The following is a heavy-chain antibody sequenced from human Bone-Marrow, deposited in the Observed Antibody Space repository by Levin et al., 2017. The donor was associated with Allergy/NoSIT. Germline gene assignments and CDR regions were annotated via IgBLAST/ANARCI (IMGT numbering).Heavy chain of an antibody. CDR2: LYYSGNT. J-gene: IGHJ5*02. CDR3: ARVDWGIRGDTENWFDP. V-gene: IGHV4-59*01. CDR1: GASISDNY. Sequence: SQTLSLTCTVSGASISDNYWSWMRQPPGKGLEWIGFLYYSGNTKYHPSLEGRATISADTSKNQISLREKSVTTADTAVYYCARVDWGIRGDTENWFDPWGQGTLVTVSS. D-gene: IGHD2-21*01.